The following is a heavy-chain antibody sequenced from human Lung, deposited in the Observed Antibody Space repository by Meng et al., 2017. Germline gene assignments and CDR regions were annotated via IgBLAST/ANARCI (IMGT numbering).Heavy chain of an antibody. J-gene: IGHJ4*02. V-gene: IGHV4-34*01. D-gene: IGHD4-11*01. CDR3: ARGPTTMAHDFDY. Sequence: QAQLQPWGAGLLNPSATLSLTCVVSGGSFSDYYWSWIRQPPGKGLEWIGEINHSGSTNYNPSLESRATISVDTSQNNLSLKLSSVTAADSAVYYCARGPTTMAHDFDYWGQGTLVTVSS. CDR2: INHSGST. CDR1: GGSFSDYY.